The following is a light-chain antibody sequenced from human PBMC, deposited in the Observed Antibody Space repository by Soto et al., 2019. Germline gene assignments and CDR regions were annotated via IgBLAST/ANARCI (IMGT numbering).Light chain of an antibody. V-gene: IGLV2-14*01. CDR1: SSDVGGYNY. J-gene: IGLJ2*01. CDR3: SSYTSSSTQGVA. Sequence: QSVLTQPASVSGSPGQSITISCTGTSSDVGGYNYVSWYQQHPGKAPKLMIYDVSNRPSGVSNRFSGSKSGNTASLTISGLRAEDEADYYCSSYTSSSTQGVAFGGGTKLTVL. CDR2: DVS.